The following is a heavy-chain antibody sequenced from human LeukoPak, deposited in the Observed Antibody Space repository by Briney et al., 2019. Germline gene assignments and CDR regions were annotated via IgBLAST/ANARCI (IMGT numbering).Heavy chain of an antibody. D-gene: IGHD2-2*01. CDR3: VKESPYPEGSTARIYYFDN. V-gene: IGHV3-23*01. J-gene: IGHJ4*02. Sequence: GGSLTLSCAASGFTFANYAMSWVRQAPGKGLEWVSAITPAGTTFYADIVKGRFSVSRDDSKNTLSLQMNSLGAEDTAVYYCVKESPYPEGSTARIYYFDNWGQGTLVTVSS. CDR2: ITPAGTT. CDR1: GFTFANYA.